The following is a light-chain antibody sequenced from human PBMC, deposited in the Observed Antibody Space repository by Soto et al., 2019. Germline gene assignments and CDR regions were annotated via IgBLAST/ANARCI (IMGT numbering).Light chain of an antibody. Sequence: QSALTQPRSVSGSPGQSVAISCTATSSDVGGFDFVSWYQQHPGKAPKLVIYDVSKRPSGVPDRFSGSRSGDTASLTISGLRAEDEADYYCCLYTASYSVFGGGTKVTVL. CDR2: DVS. J-gene: IGLJ3*02. CDR3: CLYTASYSV. CDR1: SSDVGGFDF. V-gene: IGLV2-11*01.